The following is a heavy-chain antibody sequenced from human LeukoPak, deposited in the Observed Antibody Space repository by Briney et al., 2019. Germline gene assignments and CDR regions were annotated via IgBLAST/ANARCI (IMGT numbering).Heavy chain of an antibody. CDR3: ARSYSGTDYYYYYYMDV. CDR2: INHSGST. J-gene: IGHJ6*03. V-gene: IGHV4-34*01. CDR1: GGSFSGYY. Sequence: SETLSLTCAVYGGSFSGYYWSWVRQPPGKGLEWIGEINHSGSTNYNPSLKSRVTISVDTSKNQFSLKLSSVTAADTAVYYCARSYSGTDYYYYYYMDVWGKGTTVTVSS. D-gene: IGHD1-1*01.